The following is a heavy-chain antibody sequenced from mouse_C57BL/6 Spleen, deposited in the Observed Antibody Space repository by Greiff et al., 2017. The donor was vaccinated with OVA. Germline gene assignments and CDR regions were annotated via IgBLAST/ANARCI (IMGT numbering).Heavy chain of an antibody. CDR2: IDPSDSYT. D-gene: IGHD1-1*01. CDR3: ARNRSSPHWYFDV. CDR1: GYTFTSYW. J-gene: IGHJ1*03. V-gene: IGHV1-50*01. Sequence: VQLKQPGAELVKPGASVQLSCKASGYTFTSYWMQWVKQRPGQGLEWIGEIDPSDSYTNYNQKFKGKATLTVDTSSSTAYMQLSSLTSEDSAVYYCARNRSSPHWYFDVWGTGTTVTVSS.